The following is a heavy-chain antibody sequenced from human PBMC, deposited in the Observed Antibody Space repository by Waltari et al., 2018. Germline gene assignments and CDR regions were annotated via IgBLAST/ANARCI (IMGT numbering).Heavy chain of an antibody. CDR1: VGSFSGYY. CDR3: AGTYYYDSSGYYYYYGMDV. Sequence: QVQLPQWGAGLLKPSETLSLTCAVYVGSFSGYYWSWIRQPPGQGLEWIGEINHSGSTNYNPSLKSRVTISVDTSKNQFSLKLSSVTAADTAVYYCAGTYYYDSSGYYYYYGMDVWGQGTTVTVSS. D-gene: IGHD3-22*01. V-gene: IGHV4-34*01. J-gene: IGHJ6*02. CDR2: INHSGST.